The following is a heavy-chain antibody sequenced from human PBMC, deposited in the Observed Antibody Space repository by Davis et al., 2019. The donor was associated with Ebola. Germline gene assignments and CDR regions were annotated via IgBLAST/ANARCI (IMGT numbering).Heavy chain of an antibody. J-gene: IGHJ4*02. Sequence: AASVKVSCKASGYTFTSYAMNWVRQAPGQGLEWMGWINTNTGNPTYAQGFTGRFVLSLDTSVSTAYLQISSLQAEDTAVYYCARDLISPDYDYVWGSYRYSVNVFDYWGQGTLVTVSS. V-gene: IGHV7-4-1*02. CDR1: GYTFTSYA. D-gene: IGHD3-16*02. CDR2: INTNTGNP. CDR3: ARDLISPDYDYVWGSYRYSVNVFDY.